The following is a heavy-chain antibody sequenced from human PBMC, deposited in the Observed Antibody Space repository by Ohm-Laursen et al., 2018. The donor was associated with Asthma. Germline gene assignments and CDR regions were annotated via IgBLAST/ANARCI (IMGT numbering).Heavy chain of an antibody. V-gene: IGHV3-23*01. D-gene: IGHD5-12*01. CDR2: LSGSSDFT. Sequence: SLRLSCTASGFTFSNYAMGWVRQAPGKGLECVSALSGSSDFTYYADSVKGRFTISRDNSKNTLYLHMATLTAEDTAVYYCAKGVFSTGYHSRVYDSWGQGTLVAVSS. J-gene: IGHJ4*02. CDR1: GFTFSNYA. CDR3: AKGVFSTGYHSRVYDS.